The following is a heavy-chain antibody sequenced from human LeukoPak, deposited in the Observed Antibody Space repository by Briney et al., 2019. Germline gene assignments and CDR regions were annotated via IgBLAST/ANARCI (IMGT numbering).Heavy chain of an antibody. CDR2: TYYRSKWY. V-gene: IGHV6-1*01. Sequence: SQTLSLTCAISGDRVSTNNAAWSWIRQSPSRGLEWLGRTYYRSKWYNYAGSAKSRIIFKSDTSKNQFSLQLNSVTPEDTAVYYCAREKVVIAATHYYGMDVWGQGTTVTVSS. J-gene: IGHJ6*02. CDR1: GDRVSTNNAA. CDR3: AREKVVIAATHYYGMDV. D-gene: IGHD2-15*01.